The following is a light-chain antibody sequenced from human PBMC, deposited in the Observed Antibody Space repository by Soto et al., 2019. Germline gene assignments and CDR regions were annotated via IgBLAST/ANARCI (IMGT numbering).Light chain of an antibody. CDR3: NSFRVSHLYV. CDR1: STDVGGYNA. J-gene: IGLJ1*01. V-gene: IGLV2-14*01. Sequence: LSQPACVSGSPGQTITISCTGTSTDVGGYNAVSWYQHHPGKAPKLIIYEVTHRPSGVSDRFSASKSGNTASLTISGLQAEDEADYYCNSFRVSHLYVFGTGTKVTVL. CDR2: EVT.